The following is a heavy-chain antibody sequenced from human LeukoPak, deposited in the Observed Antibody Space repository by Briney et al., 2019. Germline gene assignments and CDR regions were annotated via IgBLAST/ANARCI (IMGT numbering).Heavy chain of an antibody. Sequence: GGSLRLSCTASGFTFTDVWMSWVRQVPGKGLEWVGRIISISGGGTSDYPAAVKGRFTISRDDSKNTLYLQMNSLKTEDTAVYYCTTGYCSRTSCYYFDYWGQGTLVTVSS. D-gene: IGHD2-2*01. J-gene: IGHJ4*02. CDR2: IISISGGGTS. V-gene: IGHV3-15*01. CDR1: GFTFTDVW. CDR3: TTGYCSRTSCYYFDY.